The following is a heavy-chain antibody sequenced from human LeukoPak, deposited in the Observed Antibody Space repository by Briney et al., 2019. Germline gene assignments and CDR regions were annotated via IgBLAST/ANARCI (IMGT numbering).Heavy chain of an antibody. CDR3: ARLGLYDSSGYYGGYFDY. CDR2: IYPGDSDT. J-gene: IGHJ4*02. D-gene: IGHD3-22*01. V-gene: IGHV5-51*01. Sequence: GESLKISCKGSGYSFTSYWIGWVRQMPGKGPEWMGIIYPGDSDTRYSPSFQGQVTISADKSISTAYLQWSSLKASDTAMYYCARLGLYDSSGYYGGYFDYWGQGTLVTVS. CDR1: GYSFTSYW.